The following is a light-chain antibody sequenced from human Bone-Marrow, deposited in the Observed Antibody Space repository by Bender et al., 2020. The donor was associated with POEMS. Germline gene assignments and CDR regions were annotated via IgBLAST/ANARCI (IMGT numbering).Light chain of an antibody. V-gene: IGLV2-14*01. Sequence: QSALTQPASVSGSPGQSITISCTGTSSDIGNGNSVSWYQQKPAKAPKFMIYDVSNRPSGVPNRFYGSKSGNTASLTISGLQTEDDADYYCSSYTSSSTYVFGSGTTVTVL. CDR2: DVS. J-gene: IGLJ1*01. CDR3: SSYTSSSTYV. CDR1: SSDIGNGNS.